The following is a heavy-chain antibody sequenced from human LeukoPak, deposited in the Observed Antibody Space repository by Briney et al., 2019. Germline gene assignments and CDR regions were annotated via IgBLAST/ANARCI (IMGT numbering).Heavy chain of an antibody. D-gene: IGHD6-13*01. CDR1: GFTFSSYW. Sequence: GGSLRLSCAASGFTFSSYWMHWVRQAPGKGLVWVSRINTDGSNTNYATSVKGRFTMSRDNAKNTLYLQMSSLTAEDTAVYYCVRGSAAAKNAFDVWGQGTMVSVSS. CDR3: VRGSAAAKNAFDV. CDR2: INTDGSNT. J-gene: IGHJ3*01. V-gene: IGHV3-74*01.